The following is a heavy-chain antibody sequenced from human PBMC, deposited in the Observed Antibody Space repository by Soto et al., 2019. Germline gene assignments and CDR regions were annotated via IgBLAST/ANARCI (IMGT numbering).Heavy chain of an antibody. D-gene: IGHD3-3*01. Sequence: QVQLVQSGAEVKKPGASVKVSCKASGYTFTSYGISWVRQAPGQGLEWMGWISAYNGNTNYAQKLQGRVTMTTDTSTSTAYMELRSLRSDDTAVYYCARIPSVRFLEWSPYYYYYGMDVWGQGTTVTVSS. J-gene: IGHJ6*02. CDR1: GYTFTSYG. V-gene: IGHV1-18*01. CDR2: ISAYNGNT. CDR3: ARIPSVRFLEWSPYYYYYGMDV.